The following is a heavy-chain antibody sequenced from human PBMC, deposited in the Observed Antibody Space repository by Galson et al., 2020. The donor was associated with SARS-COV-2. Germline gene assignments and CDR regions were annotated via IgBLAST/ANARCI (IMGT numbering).Heavy chain of an antibody. Sequence: SGPTLVKPTATLTLTCNVSGFSLSNATMGVRWIRQPPGKALKWLAHIFSNDEKSYSTSLKSRLTISKDTSKSQVVLTMTNMDPVDTATYYCARIRVGQGIAVAWPYCVDYWGQGTLVTVSS. CDR1: GFSLSNATMG. J-gene: IGHJ4*01. V-gene: IGHV2-26*01. CDR2: IFSNDEK. CDR3: ARIRVGQGIAVAWPYCVDY. D-gene: IGHD6-19*01.